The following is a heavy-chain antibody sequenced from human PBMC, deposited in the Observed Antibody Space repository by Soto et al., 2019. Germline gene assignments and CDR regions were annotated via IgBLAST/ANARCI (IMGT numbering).Heavy chain of an antibody. CDR3: ARDRFLEWLPGNYYYYYGMDV. D-gene: IGHD3-3*01. CDR2: IYHSGST. Sequence: PSETQSLTCTVSGGSISSSNWWSWVRQPPGKGLEWIGEIYHSGSTNYNPSLKSRVTISVDKSKNQFSLKLSSVTAADTAVYYCARDRFLEWLPGNYYYYYGMDVWGQGTTVTVSS. J-gene: IGHJ6*02. V-gene: IGHV4-4*02. CDR1: GGSISSSNW.